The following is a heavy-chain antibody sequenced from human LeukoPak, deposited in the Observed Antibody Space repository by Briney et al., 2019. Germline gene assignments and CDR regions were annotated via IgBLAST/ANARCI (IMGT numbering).Heavy chain of an antibody. CDR3: ARDSEYYGSGSYYWFDP. Sequence: APVKVSCKASGGTFSSYAISWVRQAPGQGLEWMGGIIPIFGTANYAQKFQGRVTITTDESTSTAYMELSSLRSEDTAVYYCARDSEYYGSGSYYWFDPWGQGTLVTVSS. D-gene: IGHD3-10*01. J-gene: IGHJ5*02. CDR1: GGTFSSYA. V-gene: IGHV1-69*05. CDR2: IIPIFGTA.